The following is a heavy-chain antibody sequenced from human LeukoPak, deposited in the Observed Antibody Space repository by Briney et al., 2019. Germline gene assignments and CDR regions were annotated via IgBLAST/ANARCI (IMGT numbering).Heavy chain of an antibody. CDR2: IYHTRST. D-gene: IGHD5-18*01. V-gene: IGHV4-38-2*02. Sequence: SETLSLTCTVSGYSIISGYYWGWIRQPPGKGLEWIGSIYHTRSTYYNLSLKSRVTISVDTSKNQFSLKLSSVTAADTAVYYCARLHGYSYGYIAYWGQGTLVTVSS. CDR3: ARLHGYSYGYIAY. CDR1: GYSIISGYY. J-gene: IGHJ4*02.